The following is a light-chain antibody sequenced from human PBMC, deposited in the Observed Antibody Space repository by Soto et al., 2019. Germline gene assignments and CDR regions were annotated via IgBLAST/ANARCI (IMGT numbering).Light chain of an antibody. Sequence: DIQMTQSPSTLSGSVGDRVTITCRASQSISSYLNWYQHKPGKAPNLLIYAATTLQSGVPSRFSGSGSGTDFTLTISSLQPDDFATYYCQQYNSYWTFGQGTKVDIK. V-gene: IGKV1-5*01. CDR1: QSISSY. CDR2: AAT. CDR3: QQYNSYWT. J-gene: IGKJ1*01.